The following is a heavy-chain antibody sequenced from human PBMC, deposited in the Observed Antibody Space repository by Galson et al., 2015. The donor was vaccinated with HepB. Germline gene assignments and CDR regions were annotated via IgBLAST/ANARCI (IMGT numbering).Heavy chain of an antibody. CDR3: ARHPTAFYDFWSGYSDNWFDP. CDR1: GFTFSSYA. Sequence: LRLSCAASGFTFSSYAMHWVRQAPGKGLEWVAGIWYDGSNKHYEDSVKGRFTISRDNSQNTLYLQMNGLRAEDAAVYYCARHPTAFYDFWSGYSDNWFDPWGQGTLITVSS. J-gene: IGHJ5*02. D-gene: IGHD3-3*01. CDR2: IWYDGSNK. V-gene: IGHV3-33*01.